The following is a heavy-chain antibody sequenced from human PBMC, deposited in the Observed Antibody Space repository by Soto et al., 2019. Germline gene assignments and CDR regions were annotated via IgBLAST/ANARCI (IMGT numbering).Heavy chain of an antibody. CDR2: ISSSSSTI. J-gene: IGHJ6*03. CDR3: ARDPTGTTSDYYYYYMDV. D-gene: IGHD1-1*01. Sequence: GGSLRLSCAASGFTFSSYSMNWVRQAPGKGLEWVSYISSSSSTIYYADSVKGRFTISRDNAKNSLYLQMNSLRAEDTAVYYCARDPTGTTSDYYYYYMDVWGKGTTVTVSS. CDR1: GFTFSSYS. V-gene: IGHV3-48*01.